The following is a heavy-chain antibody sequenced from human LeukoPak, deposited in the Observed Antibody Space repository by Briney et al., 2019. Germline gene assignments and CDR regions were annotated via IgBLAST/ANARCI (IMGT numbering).Heavy chain of an antibody. D-gene: IGHD3-22*01. CDR2: IKQDGSEK. J-gene: IGHJ6*03. Sequence: GGSLRLSCAASGFTFSSYWMSWVRQAPGKGLEWVANIKQDGSEKYYVDSVKGRFTISRGNAKNSLYPQMNSLRAEDTAVYYCARVSYYDSSGYYPAYYYYYYMDVWGKGTTVTVSS. CDR3: ARVSYYDSSGYYPAYYYYYYMDV. V-gene: IGHV3-7*01. CDR1: GFTFSSYW.